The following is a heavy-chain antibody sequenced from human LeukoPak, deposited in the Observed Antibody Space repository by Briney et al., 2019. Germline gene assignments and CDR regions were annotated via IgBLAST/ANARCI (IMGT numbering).Heavy chain of an antibody. Sequence: PSEILSLTCTVSGGSISSYYWSWIRQPPGKGLEWIGYIYYSGSTNYNPSLKSRVTISVDTSKNQFSLKLSSVTAADTAVYYCARGAVRYWYFDLWGRGTLVTVSS. V-gene: IGHV4-59*01. J-gene: IGHJ2*01. CDR3: ARGAVRYWYFDL. CDR1: GGSISSYY. CDR2: IYYSGST.